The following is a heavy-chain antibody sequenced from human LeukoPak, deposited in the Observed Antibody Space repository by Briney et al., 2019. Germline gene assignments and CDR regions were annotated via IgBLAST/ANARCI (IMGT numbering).Heavy chain of an antibody. CDR2: ISYTETT. CDR3: ASGTAAAGFHY. CDR1: GVSITSDY. D-gene: IGHD6-13*01. J-gene: IGHJ4*02. Sequence: PSETLSLTCTVSGVSITSDYWSWIRQPPGKGLEFLAYISYTETTNYNPSLKSRATISIDTSKNQFSLILNSVTPEDTALYYCASGTAAAGFHYWGQGTLVTVSS. V-gene: IGHV4-59*12.